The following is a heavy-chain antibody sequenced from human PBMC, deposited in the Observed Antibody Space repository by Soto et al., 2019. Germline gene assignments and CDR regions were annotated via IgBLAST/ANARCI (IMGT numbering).Heavy chain of an antibody. D-gene: IGHD6-6*01. CDR3: ARKYSSSSGLSFDP. V-gene: IGHV4-30-2*01. J-gene: IGHJ5*02. CDR1: GGAISGGGYS. CDR2: IYDSGSA. Sequence: PSETLSLTCAVAGGAISGGGYSLSWSRQPPGKGLELMGDIYDSGSAYYNPSLAGRVTISRDRAKNQVSVNLRSVTAADTAVYYCARKYSSSSGLSFDPWGQGTLVTVSS.